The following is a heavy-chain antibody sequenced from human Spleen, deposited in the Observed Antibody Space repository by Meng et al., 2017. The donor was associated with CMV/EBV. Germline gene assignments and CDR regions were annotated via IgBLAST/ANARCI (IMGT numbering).Heavy chain of an antibody. Sequence: GESLKISCAASGFRFSDYYMSWIRQAPGKGLEWISYITGSATVIYYAASVKGRFTISRDNAKNSLYLQMNSLRAEDTAVYYCARDRPTHYSGAYYVTFDYWGQGTLVTVSS. J-gene: IGHJ4*02. D-gene: IGHD6-25*01. CDR2: ITGSATVI. V-gene: IGHV3-11*04. CDR1: GFRFSDYY. CDR3: ARDRPTHYSGAYYVTFDY.